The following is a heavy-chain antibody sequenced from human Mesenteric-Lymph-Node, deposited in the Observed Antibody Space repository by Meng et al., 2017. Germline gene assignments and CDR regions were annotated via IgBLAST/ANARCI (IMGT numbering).Heavy chain of an antibody. V-gene: IGHV3-21*01. Sequence: GESLKISCAASGFTFSSYSMNWVRQAPGKGLEWVSSISSSSSYIYYADSVKGRFTISRDNAKNSLYLQMNSLRAEDTAVYYCARDGGRYGSEPYDMDVWGQGTTVTVSS. CDR1: GFTFSSYS. CDR3: ARDGGRYGSEPYDMDV. J-gene: IGHJ6*02. CDR2: ISSSSSYI. D-gene: IGHD3-10*01.